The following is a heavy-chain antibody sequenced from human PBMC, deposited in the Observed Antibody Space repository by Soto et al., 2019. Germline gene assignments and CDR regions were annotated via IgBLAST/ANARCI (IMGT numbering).Heavy chain of an antibody. D-gene: IGHD4-17*01. CDR3: ASDTDGDNGQVLDY. CDR1: GFTFGRHW. J-gene: IGHJ4*02. CDR2: ITEDGSEI. Sequence: EVQVVESGGGLVQPGGSLRLSCAGSGFTFGRHWMTWVRQAPGKGLEWVTNITEDGSEIYYVDSVKGRFTISRDNAKNSVYLQMNSLRAEDTALYYVASDTDGDNGQVLDYWGQGPLVTVSS. V-gene: IGHV3-7*01.